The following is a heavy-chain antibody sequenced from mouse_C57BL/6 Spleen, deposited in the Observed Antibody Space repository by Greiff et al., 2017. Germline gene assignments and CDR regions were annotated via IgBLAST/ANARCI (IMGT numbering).Heavy chain of an antibody. CDR3: ARTDYNWYFDV. CDR1: GYAFSSSW. CDR2: IYPGDGDT. D-gene: IGHD2-4*01. V-gene: IGHV1-82*01. J-gene: IGHJ1*03. Sequence: VQLQQSGPELVKPGASVKISCKASGYAFSSSWMSWVKQRPGKGLEWIGRIYPGDGDTNYNGKFKGKATLTADKSSSTAYMQLSSLTSEDSAVYFCARTDYNWYFDVWGTGTTVTVSS.